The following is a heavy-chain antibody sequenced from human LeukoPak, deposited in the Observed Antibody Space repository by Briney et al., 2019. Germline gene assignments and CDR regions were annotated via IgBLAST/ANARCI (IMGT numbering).Heavy chain of an antibody. D-gene: IGHD6-19*01. CDR2: IKQDGSQG. CDR1: GFTFTTSW. V-gene: IGHV3-7*01. J-gene: IGHJ4*02. Sequence: GGSLRPSCAASGFTFTTSWMSWVRQAPGKGLEWVANIKQDGSQGYYVDSVKGRFTISRDNTKHSLYLQMNSLRAEDTAVYYCARAMFNNGWYPDYFDYWGQGTLVTVSS. CDR3: ARAMFNNGWYPDYFDY.